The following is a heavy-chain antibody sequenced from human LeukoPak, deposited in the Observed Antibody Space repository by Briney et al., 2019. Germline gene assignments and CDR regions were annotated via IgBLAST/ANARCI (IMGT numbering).Heavy chain of an antibody. CDR3: ARVDGSGDLDY. CDR1: GGSISSRSYY. J-gene: IGHJ4*02. D-gene: IGHD5-24*01. V-gene: IGHV4-39*07. CDR2: IYYTGST. Sequence: SETLSLTCTVSGGSISSRSYYWGWIRQPPGKGLEWIGSIYYTGSTYYNPSLKSRVTISVDTSKNQFSLKLSYVTAADTAVYYCARVDGSGDLDYWGQGTLVTVSS.